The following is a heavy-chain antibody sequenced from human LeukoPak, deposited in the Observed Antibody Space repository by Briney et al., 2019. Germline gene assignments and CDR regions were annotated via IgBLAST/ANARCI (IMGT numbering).Heavy chain of an antibody. CDR2: IYYSGST. CDR1: GGSISSYY. Sequence: LSLTCTVSGGSISSYYWSWIRQPPGKGLEGIGYIYYSGSTNYNPSLKSRVTISVDTSKNQFSLKLSSVTAADTAVYYCASYGDYEAKFDYWGQGTLVTVSS. D-gene: IGHD4-17*01. CDR3: ASYGDYEAKFDY. J-gene: IGHJ4*02. V-gene: IGHV4-59*01.